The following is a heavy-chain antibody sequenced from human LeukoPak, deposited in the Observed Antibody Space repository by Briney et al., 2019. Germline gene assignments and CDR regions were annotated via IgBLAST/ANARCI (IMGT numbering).Heavy chain of an antibody. CDR1: GFTFSSYS. J-gene: IGHJ4*02. V-gene: IGHV3-21*01. Sequence: GGSLRLSCAASGFTFSSYSMNWVRQAPGKGLEWVSSISSSSSHIYYADSVRGRFTISRDNAKNSLYLQMNSLRAEDTAVYYCARDDTISGSFDYWGQGTLVTVSS. CDR2: ISSSSSHI. CDR3: ARDDTISGSFDY. D-gene: IGHD3-10*01.